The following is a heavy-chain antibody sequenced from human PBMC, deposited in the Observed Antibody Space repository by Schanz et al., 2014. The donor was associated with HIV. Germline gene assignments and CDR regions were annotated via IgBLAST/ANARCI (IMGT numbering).Heavy chain of an antibody. D-gene: IGHD6-13*01. Sequence: EVQLLESGGGLVQPGGSLRLSCAVSGFTITSYGMSWVRQAPGKGLEWVSSITESGGRTYYADSVNGRFTISRDNSKNTLYLQMNSLRPEDTAVYYCAKDKSRHTYSSSSIFDPWGQGTLVTVSS. CDR1: GFTITSYG. CDR3: AKDKSRHTYSSSSIFDP. CDR2: ITESGGRT. J-gene: IGHJ5*02. V-gene: IGHV3-23*01.